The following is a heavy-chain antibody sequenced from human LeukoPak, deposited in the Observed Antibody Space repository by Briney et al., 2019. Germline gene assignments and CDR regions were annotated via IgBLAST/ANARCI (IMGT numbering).Heavy chain of an antibody. J-gene: IGHJ5*02. CDR1: GGSISSSSYY. CDR2: IYFSGTT. Sequence: SETLSLTCTVSGGSISSSSYYWGWIRQPPGKGLEWIGSIYFSGTTYYNPSLQSRVTISVDTAKNQFSLKVTSVTAADTAAYYCARDAHCTGVSCYSPYNWFDPWGQGTLVTVSS. CDR3: ARDAHCTGVSCYSPYNWFDP. V-gene: IGHV4-39*07. D-gene: IGHD2-15*01.